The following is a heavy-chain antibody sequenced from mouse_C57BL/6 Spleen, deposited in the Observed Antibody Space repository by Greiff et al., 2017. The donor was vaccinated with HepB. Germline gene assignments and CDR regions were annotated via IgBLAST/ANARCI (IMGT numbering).Heavy chain of an antibody. Sequence: QVQLQQSGAELVKPGASVKISCKASGYAFSSYWMNWVKQRPGKGLEWIGQIYHGDGDTNYNGKFKGKATLTADKSSSTAYMQLSSLTSEDSAVYFCARGGNYGYAMDYWGQGTSVTVSS. CDR2: IYHGDGDT. V-gene: IGHV1-80*01. CDR1: GYAFSSYW. D-gene: IGHD2-1*01. J-gene: IGHJ4*01. CDR3: ARGGNYGYAMDY.